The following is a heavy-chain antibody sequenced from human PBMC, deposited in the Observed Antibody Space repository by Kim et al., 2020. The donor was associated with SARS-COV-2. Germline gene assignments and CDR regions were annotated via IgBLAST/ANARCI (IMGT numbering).Heavy chain of an antibody. V-gene: IGHV3-30*04. J-gene: IGHJ4*02. CDR2: ISYDGSNK. Sequence: GGSLRLSCAASGFTFSSYAMHWVRQAPGKGLEWVAVISYDGSNKYYADSVKGRFTISRDNSKNTLYLQMNSLRAEDTAVYYCARVIAAAGLVDYWGQGTLVTVSS. D-gene: IGHD6-13*01. CDR3: ARVIAAAGLVDY. CDR1: GFTFSSYA.